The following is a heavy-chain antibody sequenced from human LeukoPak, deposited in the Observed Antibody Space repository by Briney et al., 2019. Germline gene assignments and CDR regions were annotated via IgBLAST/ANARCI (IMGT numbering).Heavy chain of an antibody. CDR3: ANRGDQHY. CDR2: IRSKVNSYAT. D-gene: IGHD3-10*01. J-gene: IGHJ4*02. V-gene: IGHV3-73*01. Sequence: GGSLRLSCAASGFTFSDSAMHWVRQASGKGLEWVGRIRSKVNSYATAYAASVEGRFIISRDDSKNTVYLQMNSLKADDTAVYYCANRGDQHYWGQGTLVTVSS. CDR1: GFTFSDSA.